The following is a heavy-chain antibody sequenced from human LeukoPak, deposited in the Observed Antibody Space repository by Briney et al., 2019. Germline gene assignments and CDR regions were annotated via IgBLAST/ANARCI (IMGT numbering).Heavy chain of an antibody. Sequence: SETLSLTCTVSGGSISSYYWSWIRQPPGKGLEWIGYIYYSGSANYNPSLKSRVPISVDTSKNQFSLKLSSVTAADTAVYYCAREIIGGRRYFDWLPDAFDIWGQGTMVTVSS. CDR3: AREIIGGRRYFDWLPDAFDI. CDR1: GGSISSYY. CDR2: IYYSGSA. V-gene: IGHV4-59*01. J-gene: IGHJ3*02. D-gene: IGHD3-9*01.